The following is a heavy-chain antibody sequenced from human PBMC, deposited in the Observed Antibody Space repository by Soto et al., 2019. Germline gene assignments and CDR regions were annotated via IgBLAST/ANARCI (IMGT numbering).Heavy chain of an antibody. CDR2: ISYDGSNK. V-gene: IGHV3-30*18. D-gene: IGHD6-13*01. Sequence: QVPLVESGGGVVQPGRSLRLSCAASGFTFSSYGMHWVRQAPGKGLEWVAVISYDGSNKYYADSVTGRFTIPKDNFNNPLYLQMNSLRAADTAVDFCAEDWTESGTNDYWGQGTLVTVSS. CDR3: AEDWTESGTNDY. J-gene: IGHJ4*02. CDR1: GFTFSSYG.